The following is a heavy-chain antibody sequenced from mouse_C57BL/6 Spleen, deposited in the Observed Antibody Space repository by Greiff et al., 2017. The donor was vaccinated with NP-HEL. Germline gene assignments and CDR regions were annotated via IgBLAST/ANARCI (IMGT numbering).Heavy chain of an antibody. D-gene: IGHD4-1*01. CDR1: GFTFSSYG. Sequence: EVQLQQSGGDLVKPGGSLKLSCAASGFTFSSYGMSWVRQTPDKRLEWVATISSGGSYTYYPDSVKGRFTISRDNAKNTLYLQMSSLKSEDTAMYYCARQGWDDAMDYWGQGTSVTVSS. CDR3: ARQGWDDAMDY. CDR2: ISSGGSYT. J-gene: IGHJ4*01. V-gene: IGHV5-6*01.